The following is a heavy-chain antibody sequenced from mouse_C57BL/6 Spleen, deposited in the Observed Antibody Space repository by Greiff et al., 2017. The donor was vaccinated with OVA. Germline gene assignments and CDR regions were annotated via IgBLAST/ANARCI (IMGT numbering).Heavy chain of an antibody. D-gene: IGHD1-1*01. CDR3: TRPYGSFYAMDY. Sequence: VKLMESGAELVRPGASVTLSCKASGYTFTDYEMHWVKQTPVHGLEWIGAIDPETGGTAYNQKFKGKAILTADKSSSTAYMELRSLTSEDSAVYYCTRPYGSFYAMDYWGQGTSVTVSS. J-gene: IGHJ4*01. V-gene: IGHV1-15*01. CDR2: IDPETGGT. CDR1: GYTFTDYE.